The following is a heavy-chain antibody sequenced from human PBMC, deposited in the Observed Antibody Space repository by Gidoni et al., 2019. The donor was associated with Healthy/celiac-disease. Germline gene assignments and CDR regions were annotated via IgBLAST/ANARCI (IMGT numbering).Heavy chain of an antibody. V-gene: IGHV3-9*01. J-gene: IGHJ5*02. Sequence: EVQLVESGGGLVQPGRSLRLSSSASGFPFDDYALHWVRQAPGKGLEWVSGISWNSGSIGYADSVKGRFTIARDNAKNSLYLQMNSLRAEDTALYYCAKSLSSWWSDWFDPWGQGTLVTVSS. CDR3: AKSLSSWWSDWFDP. D-gene: IGHD2-15*01. CDR2: ISWNSGSI. CDR1: GFPFDDYA.